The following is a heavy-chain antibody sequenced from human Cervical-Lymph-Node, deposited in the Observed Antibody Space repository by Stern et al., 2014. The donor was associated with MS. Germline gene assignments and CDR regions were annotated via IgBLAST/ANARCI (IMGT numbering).Heavy chain of an antibody. CDR2: IWHNGSNK. CDR1: GFTFSNFG. CDR3: AREGGSSAEYFQH. V-gene: IGHV3-33*01. J-gene: IGHJ1*01. Sequence: QMQLVESGGGVVQPGRSLRLSCAASGFTFSNFGMHWVRQAPGKGLEWVAVIWHNGSNKYYADSVQGRLTISRDNSKNTLYLQMNSLRAEDTAVYYCAREGGSSAEYFQHWGQGTLVTVSS. D-gene: IGHD2-15*01.